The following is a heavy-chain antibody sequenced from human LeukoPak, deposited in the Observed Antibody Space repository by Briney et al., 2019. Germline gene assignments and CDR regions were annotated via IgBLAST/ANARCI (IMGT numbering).Heavy chain of an antibody. Sequence: TSETLSLTCTVSGGSISPYYWSFIRQPAGKGLEWIGRISTSGSSKYNPSLESRVTMSVDTSKNQFSLKVTSVTAADTAMYYSARDRVSWHYFDYWGQGTLLTVSS. D-gene: IGHD5/OR15-5a*01. J-gene: IGHJ4*02. CDR3: ARDRVSWHYFDY. CDR2: ISTSGSS. CDR1: GGSISPYY. V-gene: IGHV4-4*07.